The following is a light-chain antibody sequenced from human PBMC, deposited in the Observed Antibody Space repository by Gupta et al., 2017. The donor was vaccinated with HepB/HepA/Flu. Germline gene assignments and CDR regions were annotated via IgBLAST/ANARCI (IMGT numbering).Light chain of an antibody. CDR1: GLTSRY. V-gene: IGLV3-25*03. J-gene: IGLJ2*01. CDR3: QSADSIGSYVV. CDR2: KDS. Sequence: SYELTQPPSVSVSPGQTARIPCSGDGLTSRYAYWYQQKSGQAPVLVMSKDSERPSGIPERFSGSSSGTTVTLTISGAQAEDEADYYCQSADSIGSYVVFGGGTRLTVL.